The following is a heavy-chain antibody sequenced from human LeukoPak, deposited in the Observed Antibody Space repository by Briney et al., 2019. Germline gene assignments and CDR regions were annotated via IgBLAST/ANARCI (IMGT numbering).Heavy chain of an antibody. D-gene: IGHD3-10*01. J-gene: IGHJ4*02. CDR2: IKQDGSEK. V-gene: IGHV3-7*01. CDR1: GFTFSSYW. Sequence: PGGSLRLSCAASGFTFSSYWMSWVRQAPGKGLEWVANIKQDGSEKYYVDSVKGRFTISRDNAKNSLYLQMNSLRAEDTAVYYCARALWFGELFYYFDYWGQGTLVTVSS. CDR3: ARALWFGELFYYFDY.